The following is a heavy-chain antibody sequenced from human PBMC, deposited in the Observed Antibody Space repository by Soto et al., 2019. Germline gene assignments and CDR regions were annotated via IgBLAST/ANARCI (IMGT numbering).Heavy chain of an antibody. Sequence: GGSLRLSCAASEFSFGGYAMSWVRQAPGKGLEWVSGISGSGGTTFYADSVKGRFTISRDDSKNTAYLQMNSLKTEDTAVYYCGASWNYYYYGMAIWGQGITVTVSS. CDR1: EFSFGGYA. CDR2: ISGSGGTT. V-gene: IGHV3-23*01. D-gene: IGHD1-1*01. CDR3: GASWNYYYYGMAI. J-gene: IGHJ6*02.